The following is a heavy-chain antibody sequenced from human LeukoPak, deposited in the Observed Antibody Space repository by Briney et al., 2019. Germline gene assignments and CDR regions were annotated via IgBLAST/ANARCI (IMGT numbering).Heavy chain of an antibody. V-gene: IGHV4-39*01. Sequence: PPETLSLTCSVSGGSINNRNYYWGWVRQPPGKELEWIGHIYFGGSTFYNPSLKSRLTMSIDTSKDQFSLNINSVAAADTAVYYCARLPVYFGKGYFDSWGRGTLVTVSS. CDR2: IYFGGST. J-gene: IGHJ4*02. CDR3: ARLPVYFGKGYFDS. D-gene: IGHD1-14*01. CDR1: GGSINNRNYY.